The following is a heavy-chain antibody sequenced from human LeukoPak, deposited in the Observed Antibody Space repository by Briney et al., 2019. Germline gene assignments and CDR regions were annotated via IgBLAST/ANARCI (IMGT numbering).Heavy chain of an antibody. J-gene: IGHJ4*02. CDR1: GYSFTNYW. CDR2: IYPGDPDT. D-gene: IGHD6-6*01. CDR3: ARSPRSDYFDY. V-gene: IGHV5-51*01. Sequence: GESLKISCKGSGYSFTNYWISWVRQMPGRGLEWMGIIYPGDPDTRYSPSFQGQVTISADKSISTAYLQWSSLKASDTAMYYCARSPRSDYFDYWGQGALVTVSS.